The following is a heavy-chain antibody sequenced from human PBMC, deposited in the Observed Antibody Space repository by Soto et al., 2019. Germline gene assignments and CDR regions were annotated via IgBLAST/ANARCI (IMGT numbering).Heavy chain of an antibody. CDR2: MNPNSGNT. J-gene: IGHJ6*02. CDR1: GYTFTNYD. V-gene: IGHV1-8*01. Sequence: QVQLVQSGAGVKKPGASVKVSCTASGYTFTNYDIYWVRQATGQGLECVGWMNPNSGNTDYPHKFQGRVTMTRNTSISTAYMAQTSLIAEDTAVYYCARVGPGYYFGRDVWGQGTTVTVSS. CDR3: ARVGPGYYFGRDV.